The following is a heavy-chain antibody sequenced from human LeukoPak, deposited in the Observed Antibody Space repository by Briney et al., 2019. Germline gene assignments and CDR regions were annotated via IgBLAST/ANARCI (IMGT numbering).Heavy chain of an antibody. CDR2: INTNTGDA. D-gene: IGHD3-10*01. CDR1: GYRFSDYI. V-gene: IGHV7-4-1*01. J-gene: IGHJ4*02. CDR3: ARSSRGVIALLDY. Sequence: GASVRVSCKASGYRFSDYIMNWVRQAPGQGLEWMGWINTNTGDAIYARDFKGRFVLSLDKSVNTAYLQIASLKTEDSGVYYCARSSRGVIALLDYWGQGTLITVSS.